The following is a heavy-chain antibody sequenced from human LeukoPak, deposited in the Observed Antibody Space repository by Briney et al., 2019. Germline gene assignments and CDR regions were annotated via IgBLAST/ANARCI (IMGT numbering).Heavy chain of an antibody. CDR3: ARVACHCLYCSGGSCYSPFYYYYYYMDV. V-gene: IGHV1-18*01. J-gene: IGHJ6*03. CDR2: ISAYNGNT. Sequence: ASVKVSCKASGYTFTSYGISWVRQAPGQGLGWMGWISAYNGNTNYAQKLQGRVTMTTDTSTSTAYMELRSLRSDDTAVYYCARVACHCLYCSGGSCYSPFYYYYYYMDVWGKGTTVTVSS. D-gene: IGHD2-15*01. CDR1: GYTFTSYG.